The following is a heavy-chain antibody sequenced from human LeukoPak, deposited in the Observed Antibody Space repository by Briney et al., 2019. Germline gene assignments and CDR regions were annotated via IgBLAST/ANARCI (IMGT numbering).Heavy chain of an antibody. CDR3: ARVNNWNDVSFFDY. D-gene: IGHD1-20*01. CDR2: ISYSSTYI. V-gene: IGHV3-21*04. Sequence: AGGSLRLSCAASGFTFSSYCMNWVRQTPGKGLEWVSSISYSSTYIYYADSVEGRFTVSRDDAKNSLYLQMNSLRAEDTAVYYCARVNNWNDVSFFDYWGQGTLVTVSS. CDR1: GFTFSSYC. J-gene: IGHJ4*02.